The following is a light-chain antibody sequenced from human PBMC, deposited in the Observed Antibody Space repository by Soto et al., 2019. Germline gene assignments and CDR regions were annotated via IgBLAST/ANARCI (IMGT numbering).Light chain of an antibody. Sequence: QSALTQPRSVSGSPGQSVTISCTGTGSDVGAYKYVSWYQQNPGKAPKLMIYDVSERPSGVSDRFSGSKSGNMASLTISGLQAEDEADYYCCAYAGSYTLVFGGGTKLTVL. CDR2: DVS. J-gene: IGLJ2*01. V-gene: IGLV2-11*01. CDR1: GSDVGAYKY. CDR3: CAYAGSYTLV.